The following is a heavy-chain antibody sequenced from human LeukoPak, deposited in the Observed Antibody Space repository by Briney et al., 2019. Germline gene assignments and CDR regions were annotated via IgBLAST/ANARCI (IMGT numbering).Heavy chain of an antibody. Sequence: SETLSLTCTVSGGSISSYYWSWIRQPAGKGLEWIGRICTSGSTNYNPSLKSRVTMSVDTSKNQFSLKLNSVTAADTAVYYCARDTYYYDSSGYYNGRYFDYWGQGTLVTVSS. V-gene: IGHV4-4*07. CDR1: GGSISSYY. J-gene: IGHJ4*02. D-gene: IGHD3-22*01. CDR3: ARDTYYYDSSGYYNGRYFDY. CDR2: ICTSGST.